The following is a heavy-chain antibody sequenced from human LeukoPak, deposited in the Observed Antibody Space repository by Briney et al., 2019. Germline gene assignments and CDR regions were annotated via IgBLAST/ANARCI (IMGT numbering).Heavy chain of an antibody. V-gene: IGHV4-30-2*01. Sequence: PSETLSLTCAVSGGSISSGGYSWSWIRQPPGKGLEWIGCIYHSGSTYYNPSLKSRVTISVDRSKNQFSLKLSSVTAADTAVYYCARHASAVAAPDYWGQGTLVTVSS. J-gene: IGHJ4*02. D-gene: IGHD6-19*01. CDR3: ARHASAVAAPDY. CDR1: GGSISSGGYS. CDR2: IYHSGST.